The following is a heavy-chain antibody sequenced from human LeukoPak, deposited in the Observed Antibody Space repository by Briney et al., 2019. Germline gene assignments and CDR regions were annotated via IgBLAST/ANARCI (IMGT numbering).Heavy chain of an antibody. CDR2: SYGSA. CDR3: ARERGRLVDY. J-gene: IGHJ4*02. V-gene: IGHV4-31*03. Sequence: PSETLSLTCTVSGGSISGYYWSWIRQHPGKGLEWIGYSYGSANYNPSLKNRVTTSITSNNQFSLRLTSVTVADTAVYYCARERGRLVDYWGQGILVTVSS. CDR1: GGSISGYY. D-gene: IGHD6-19*01.